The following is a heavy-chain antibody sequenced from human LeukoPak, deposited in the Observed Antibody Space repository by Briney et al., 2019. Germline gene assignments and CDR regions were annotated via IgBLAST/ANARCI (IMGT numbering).Heavy chain of an antibody. V-gene: IGHV1-69*13. Sequence: GASVKVSCKASGGTFSSYAISWVRQAPGQGLEWMGGIIPIFGTANYAQKFQGRVTITADESTSTAYMELSSLRSEDTAVYYCARAPPSGWNYLSVNLSPKYYFDYWGQGTLVTVSS. D-gene: IGHD1-7*01. CDR3: ARAPPSGWNYLSVNLSPKYYFDY. CDR1: GGTFSSYA. J-gene: IGHJ4*02. CDR2: IIPIFGTA.